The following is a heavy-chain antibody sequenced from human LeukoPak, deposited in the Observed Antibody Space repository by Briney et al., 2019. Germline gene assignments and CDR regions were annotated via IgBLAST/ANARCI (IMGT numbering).Heavy chain of an antibody. Sequence: SETLSLTCTVSGGSISSSSYYWGWIRQPPGKGLEWIGRIYTSGSTNYNPSLKSRVTMSVDTSKNQFSLKLSSVTAADTAVYYCARDYGPVAAAGTANYWGQGTLVTVSS. D-gene: IGHD6-13*01. CDR1: GGSISSSSYY. CDR2: IYTSGST. V-gene: IGHV4-39*07. J-gene: IGHJ4*02. CDR3: ARDYGPVAAAGTANY.